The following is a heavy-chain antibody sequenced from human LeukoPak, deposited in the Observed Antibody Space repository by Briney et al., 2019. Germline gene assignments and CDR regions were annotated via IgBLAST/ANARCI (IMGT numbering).Heavy chain of an antibody. CDR2: SRNKAKSYTT. V-gene: IGHV3-72*01. CDR1: GFTFSEHY. Sequence: GGSLRLSCAASGFTFSEHYMDWVRPAPGKGREWVGRSRNKAKSYTTDYAASVRGRFTITRDDSQYSLYLQMRSLKTEDTAVYHCVRVAYTSDWHFDYWGHRAPVTV. D-gene: IGHD6-19*01. J-gene: IGHJ4*01. CDR3: VRVAYTSDWHFDY.